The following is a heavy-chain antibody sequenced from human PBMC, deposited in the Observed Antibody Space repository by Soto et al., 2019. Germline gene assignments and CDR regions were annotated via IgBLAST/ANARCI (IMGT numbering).Heavy chain of an antibody. J-gene: IGHJ4*02. V-gene: IGHV3-23*01. CDR1: GFTFSSYA. CDR2: ISGSDDST. D-gene: IGHD6-6*01. Sequence: EVQLLESGGGLVQPGESLRLSCAASGFTFSSYAMSWVRQAPGKGLEWVSVISGSDDSTYYADSVKGRFTISRDNSKNSLYLQMTSLGAEVTAVYYCAKRSSSSTFDYWGQGTLVTVSS. CDR3: AKRSSSSTFDY.